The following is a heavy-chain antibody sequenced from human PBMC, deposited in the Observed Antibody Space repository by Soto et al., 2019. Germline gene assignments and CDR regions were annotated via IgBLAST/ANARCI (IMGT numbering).Heavy chain of an antibody. Sequence: GVLRLSCAASGFTFSTYSMNWVRQAPGKGLEWVSYISSSSSTIFYTDSVKGRFTVSRDNAKNSLYLQMNSLRAEDTAVYYCAKDFGGWLRPFDYWGQGTLVTVSS. CDR3: AKDFGGWLRPFDY. CDR2: ISSSSSTI. J-gene: IGHJ4*02. CDR1: GFTFSTYS. D-gene: IGHD5-12*01. V-gene: IGHV3-48*01.